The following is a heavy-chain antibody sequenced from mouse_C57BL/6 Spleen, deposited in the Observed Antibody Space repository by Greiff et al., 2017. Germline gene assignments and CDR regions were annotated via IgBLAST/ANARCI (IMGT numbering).Heavy chain of an antibody. D-gene: IGHD4-1*01. CDR2: IDPETGGT. CDR1: GYTFTDYE. V-gene: IGHV1-15*01. J-gene: IGHJ4*01. CDR3: TRSNWDVRGYYAMDY. Sequence: VQLQQSGAELVRPGASVTLSCKASGYTFTDYEMHWVKQTPVHGLEWIGAIDPETGGTAYNQKFKGKAILTADKSSSTAYMELRSLTSEDSAVYYCTRSNWDVRGYYAMDYWGQGTSVTVSS.